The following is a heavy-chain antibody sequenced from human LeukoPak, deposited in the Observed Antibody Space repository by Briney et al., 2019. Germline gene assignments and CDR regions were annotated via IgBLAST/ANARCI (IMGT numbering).Heavy chain of an antibody. CDR2: ISRSTNHT. V-gene: IGHV3-21*01. J-gene: IGHJ4*02. Sequence: GGSLRLSCAASGFTFSSYYMNWVRQAPGKGLAWVSSISRSTNHTYYADSLKGRFTISRDNAKNSLYLQMNSLRAEETAVYYCARVSFADGGYFDYWGQGSLVTVSS. CDR3: ARVSFADGGYFDY. D-gene: IGHD2-15*01. CDR1: GFTFSSYY.